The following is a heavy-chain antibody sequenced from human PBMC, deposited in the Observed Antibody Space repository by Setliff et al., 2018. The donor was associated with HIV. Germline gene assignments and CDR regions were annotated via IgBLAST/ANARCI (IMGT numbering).Heavy chain of an antibody. Sequence: PGGSLRLSCAASGFSFSDAWMSWVRQAPGKGLVWVSRIKTDGSSTSYADSVKGRFTISRDNAKNTLFLQMNSLRPEDTAMYYCATFSLSGIYWGRGTLVTVSS. V-gene: IGHV3-74*01. CDR2: IKTDGSST. J-gene: IGHJ4*02. CDR3: ATFSLSGIY. CDR1: GFSFSDAW. D-gene: IGHD3-3*01.